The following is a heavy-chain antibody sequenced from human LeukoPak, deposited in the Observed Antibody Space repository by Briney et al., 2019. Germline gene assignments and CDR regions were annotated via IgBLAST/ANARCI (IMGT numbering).Heavy chain of an antibody. CDR2: INHSGST. CDR1: GGSFSGYY. V-gene: IGHV4-34*01. J-gene: IGHJ4*02. Sequence: PSETLSLTCAVYGGSFSGYYWSWIRQPPGKGLEWVGEINHSGSTNYNPSLKSRVTISVDTSKNQFSLKLSSVTAADTAVYYCARTSLGLAFDYWGQGTLVTVSS. CDR3: ARTSLGLAFDY. D-gene: IGHD3-16*01.